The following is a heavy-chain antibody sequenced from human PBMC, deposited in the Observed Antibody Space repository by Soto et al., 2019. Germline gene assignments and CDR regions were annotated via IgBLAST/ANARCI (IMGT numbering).Heavy chain of an antibody. D-gene: IGHD1-7*01. J-gene: IGHJ4*02. Sequence: ASVKVSCKASGYTFTSYDIKWVRQATGQGLEWMGWTNPNSGNTGYAQKFQGRVTMTRNTSISTAYTELSSLRSEGTAVYYCARGRSITGTTSPLGYWGQGTLVTVSS. CDR2: TNPNSGNT. CDR3: ARGRSITGTTSPLGY. V-gene: IGHV1-8*01. CDR1: GYTFTSYD.